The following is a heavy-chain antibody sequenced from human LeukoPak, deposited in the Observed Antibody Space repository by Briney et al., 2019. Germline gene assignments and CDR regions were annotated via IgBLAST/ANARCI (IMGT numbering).Heavy chain of an antibody. CDR2: INGDGSST. CDR3: SIMVWEFSPLGY. V-gene: IGHV3-74*03. Sequence: PGGSLRLSCAASGFTFSSYWMHWVRQVPGKGLVWVSRINGDGSSTSYADSVKGRFTISRDNAKNTLYLQMNSLRAEDTAVYYCSIMVWEFSPLGYWGQGTLVTVSS. J-gene: IGHJ4*02. CDR1: GFTFSSYW. D-gene: IGHD3-10*02.